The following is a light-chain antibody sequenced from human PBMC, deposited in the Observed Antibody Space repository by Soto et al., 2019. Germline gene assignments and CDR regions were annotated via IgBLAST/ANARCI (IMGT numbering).Light chain of an antibody. CDR2: GAS. CDR1: QSVGSN. J-gene: IGKJ1*01. V-gene: IGKV3-15*01. CDR3: RQYNNWPPDRT. Sequence: EIVMTQSPATLSVSPGERATLSCRASQSVGSNLAWYQQKPGQAPRLLIYGASTRATGIPARFSGSGSGTAFTLTISSLQSEDFAIYFCRQYNNWPPDRTFGQGTKVEI.